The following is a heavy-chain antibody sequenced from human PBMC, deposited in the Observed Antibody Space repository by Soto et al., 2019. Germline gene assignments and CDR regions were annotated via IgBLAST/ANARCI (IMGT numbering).Heavy chain of an antibody. J-gene: IGHJ5*02. CDR3: AREGENSKDIYRLSRCDP. CDR2: INPSDGST. Sequence: SVKVSCKASGYTFTSHYMHWVRQAPGQGLEWMGIINPSDGSTSYPQEFQGRVTMTRDTSTSTVYMELTSLRSDDTAVYYCAREGENSKDIYRLSRCDPWRQGT. V-gene: IGHV1-46*01. CDR1: GYTFTSHY. D-gene: IGHD3-16*01.